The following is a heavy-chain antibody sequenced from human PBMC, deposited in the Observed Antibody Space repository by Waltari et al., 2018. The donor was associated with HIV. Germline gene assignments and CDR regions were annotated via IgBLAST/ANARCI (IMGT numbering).Heavy chain of an antibody. J-gene: IGHJ4*02. CDR1: GYTLTALS. CDR2: FDPEDGET. Sequence: QVQLVQSGAEVKKPGASVKVSCKVSGYTLTALSMHWVRQAHGKGLEWMGGFDPEDGETIYAQKFQGRVTMTEDTSTDTAYMELSSLRSEDTAVYYCATASLGWSGYSYFDYWGQGTLVTVSS. V-gene: IGHV1-24*01. CDR3: ATASLGWSGYSYFDY. D-gene: IGHD3-3*01.